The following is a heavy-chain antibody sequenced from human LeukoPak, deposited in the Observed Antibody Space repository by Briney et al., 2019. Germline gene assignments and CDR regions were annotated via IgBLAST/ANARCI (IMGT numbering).Heavy chain of an antibody. V-gene: IGHV4-39*01. D-gene: IGHD6-6*01. Sequence: PSETLSLTCTVSGGSISSSSYYWVWIRQPPGKGLEWIGTIYYSGSTYYNPSLKSRVTISVDTSKNQFSLQLSSVTAADTAVYYCARSDSSSSLFLGSCYGMDVWGQGTTVTVSS. CDR3: ARSDSSSSLFLGSCYGMDV. J-gene: IGHJ6*02. CDR2: IYYSGST. CDR1: GGSISSSSYY.